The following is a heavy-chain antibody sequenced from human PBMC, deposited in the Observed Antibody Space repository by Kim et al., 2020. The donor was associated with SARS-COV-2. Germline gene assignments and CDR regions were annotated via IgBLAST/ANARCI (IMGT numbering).Heavy chain of an antibody. D-gene: IGHD2-2*01. CDR2: IIPILGLA. V-gene: IGHV1-69*04. CDR1: GGTFSSYT. Sequence: SVKVSCKASGGTFSSYTISWVRQAPGQGLEWMGRIIPILGLANYAQKFQGRVTITADKSTSTAYMELSSLRSEDTAVYYCARDLVPAATSGYDYGAPYYYYYYGMDVWGQGTTVTVSS. CDR3: ARDLVPAATSGYDYGAPYYYYYYGMDV. J-gene: IGHJ6*02.